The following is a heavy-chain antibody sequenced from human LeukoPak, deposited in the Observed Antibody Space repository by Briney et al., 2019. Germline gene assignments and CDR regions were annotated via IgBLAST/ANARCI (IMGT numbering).Heavy chain of an antibody. CDR1: GGSVGSGSYY. CDR3: ARHGQSSDY. V-gene: IGHV4-61*02. D-gene: IGHD3/OR15-3a*01. CDR2: IHTSGST. Sequence: NPSETLSLTCTVSGGSVGSGSYYWDWIRQTAGKGLEWIGRIHTSGSTKYSPSLKSRLTILIDTSSNQGSLNLSSVTAADTAIYYCARHGQSSDYWGPGTVVTVSS. J-gene: IGHJ4*02.